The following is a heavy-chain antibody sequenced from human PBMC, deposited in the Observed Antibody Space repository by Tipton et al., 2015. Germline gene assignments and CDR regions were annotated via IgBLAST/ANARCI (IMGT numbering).Heavy chain of an antibody. J-gene: IGHJ4*02. Sequence: SLRLSCAASGFLFSSYGMHWVRQAPGKGLEWVAIISYDGSNTYYPDSVKGRFTISRDNSKNTLFLQMNSLRTEDTAVYYCMNEFRFVAGDYWGQGTLATVSS. CDR1: GFLFSSYG. D-gene: IGHD3-3*01. CDR2: ISYDGSNT. V-gene: IGHV3-30*18. CDR3: MNEFRFVAGDY.